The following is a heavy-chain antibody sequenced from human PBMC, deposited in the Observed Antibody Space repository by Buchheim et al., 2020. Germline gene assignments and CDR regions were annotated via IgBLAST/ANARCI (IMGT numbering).Heavy chain of an antibody. CDR2: ISYDGSNK. D-gene: IGHD1-14*01. V-gene: IGHV3-30*18. CDR3: AKDRRGYGVTGYYYGMDV. Sequence: QVQLVESGGGVVQPGRSLRLSCAASGFTFSSYGMHWVRQAPGKGLEWVAVISYDGSNKYYADSVKGRFTISRDNSKNTLYLQMNSLGAEDTAVYYCAKDRRGYGVTGYYYGMDVWGQGTT. J-gene: IGHJ6*02. CDR1: GFTFSSYG.